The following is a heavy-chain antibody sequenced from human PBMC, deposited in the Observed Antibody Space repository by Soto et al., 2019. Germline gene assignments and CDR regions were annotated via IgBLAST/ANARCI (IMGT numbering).Heavy chain of an antibody. CDR3: GRDAQGGLVMDV. CDR1: GDSVSSNSAA. D-gene: IGHD3-16*01. CDR2: TYYRSKWYN. J-gene: IGHJ6*02. V-gene: IGHV6-1*01. Sequence: PSQTLSLTCAISGDSVSSNSAAWNWIRQSPSRGLEWLGRTYYRSKWYNDYAVSVKGRTSINPDPSKNLFSLQLTSVTPADTPVYSCGRDAQGGLVMDVWGQGTTVTVSS.